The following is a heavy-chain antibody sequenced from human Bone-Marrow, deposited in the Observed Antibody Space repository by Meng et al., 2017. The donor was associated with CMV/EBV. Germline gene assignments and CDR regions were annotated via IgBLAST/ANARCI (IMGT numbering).Heavy chain of an antibody. CDR3: ATTTVDFWSGYFDY. CDR2: IYHSGST. CDR1: GGSISSSNW. V-gene: IGHV4-4*02. D-gene: IGHD3-3*01. Sequence: SETLSLTCAVSGGSISSSNWWSWVRQPPGKGLEWIGEIYHSGSTNYNPSLKSRVTISVDKSKNQFSLKLSSVTAADTAVYYCATTTVDFWSGYFDYWGQGTLVTVSS. J-gene: IGHJ4*02.